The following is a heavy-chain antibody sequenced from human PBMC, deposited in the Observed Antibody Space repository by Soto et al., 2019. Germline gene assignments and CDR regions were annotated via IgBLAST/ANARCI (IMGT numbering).Heavy chain of an antibody. Sequence: QVQLVQSGAEVKKPGASVKVSCKASGYTFTTYGISWVRQAPGQGLEWVGWIRAYSGNTKYAQKLQGRVTVTTDTSTSTAYMEVRGLRSDDTAEYYCARGRYGDYWGQGTLVTTSS. CDR1: GYTFTTYG. D-gene: IGHD4-17*01. CDR3: ARGRYGDY. CDR2: IRAYSGNT. J-gene: IGHJ4*02. V-gene: IGHV1-18*01.